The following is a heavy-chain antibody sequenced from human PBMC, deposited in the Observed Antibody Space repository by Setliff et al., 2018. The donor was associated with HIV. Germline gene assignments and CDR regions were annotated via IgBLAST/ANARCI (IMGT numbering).Heavy chain of an antibody. J-gene: IGHJ4*02. V-gene: IGHV4-39*07. D-gene: IGHD3-22*01. CDR1: GGSISSGSYY. Sequence: PSETLSLTCTVSGGSISSGSYYWGWIRQPPGKGLEWIGSIYHSGSTYYNPSLQSRVTMAVDTSKNQFSLKLSSVTAADTAVYYCASYYGADEPSYYFDFWGQGTQVTVSS. CDR3: ASYYGADEPSYYFDF. CDR2: IYHSGST.